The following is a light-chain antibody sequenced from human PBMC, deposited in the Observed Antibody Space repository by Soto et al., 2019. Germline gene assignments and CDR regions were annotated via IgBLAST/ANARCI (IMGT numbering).Light chain of an antibody. V-gene: IGKV3-11*01. CDR2: DAS. Sequence: EIVLTQSPGTLPLSPGERATLSCRASQSVSSDLAWYQQKPGQAPRLLIYDASNRATGIPVRFSGSGSGTDFTLTISSLEPEDFAVYYCQQRSTSFGGGTKVDIK. CDR1: QSVSSD. J-gene: IGKJ4*01. CDR3: QQRSTS.